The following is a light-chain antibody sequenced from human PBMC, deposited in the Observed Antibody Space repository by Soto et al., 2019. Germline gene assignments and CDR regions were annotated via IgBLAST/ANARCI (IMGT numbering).Light chain of an antibody. CDR1: SSDIGSYNH. CDR3: ISYTDRQSYL. J-gene: IGLJ1*01. Sequence: QSVLTQPASVSGSPGQSITISCSGTSSDIGSYNHVAWYQQFPGKSPKLMIHAVSDRPPGVSDRFSGSKSGITASLTISGLQTEDEADYYCISYTDRQSYLFGTGTKVTVL. CDR2: AVS. V-gene: IGLV2-14*03.